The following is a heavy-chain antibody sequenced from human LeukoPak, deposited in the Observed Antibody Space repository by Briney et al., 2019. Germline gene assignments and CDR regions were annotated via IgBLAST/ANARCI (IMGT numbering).Heavy chain of an antibody. CDR1: GGSISSYY. CDR2: IYYSGST. D-gene: IGHD3-10*01. V-gene: IGHV4-59*08. Sequence: PSETLSLTCTVSGGSISSYYWSWIRQPPGKGLEWIGYIYYSGSTNYNPSLKSRVTISVDTSKNQFSLKLSSVTAADTAVYYCARHGSAFDYYYGMDVWAKGPRSPSP. CDR3: ARHGSAFDYYYGMDV. J-gene: IGHJ6*02.